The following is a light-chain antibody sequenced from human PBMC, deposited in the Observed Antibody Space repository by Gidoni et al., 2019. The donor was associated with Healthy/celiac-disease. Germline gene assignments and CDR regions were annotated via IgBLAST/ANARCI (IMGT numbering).Light chain of an antibody. J-gene: IGKJ5*01. CDR3: QQYNNWPQIT. V-gene: IGKV3-15*01. CDR1: QSVSST. Sequence: EIVLPQSPSTLSVSPGERATLSCRASQSVSSTLAWYQQKPGQAPRLLIYGAYTRATGITARFSGSGSGTEFTLTIRSLQSEDFAVYYCQQYNNWPQITFGQGTRLEIK. CDR2: GAY.